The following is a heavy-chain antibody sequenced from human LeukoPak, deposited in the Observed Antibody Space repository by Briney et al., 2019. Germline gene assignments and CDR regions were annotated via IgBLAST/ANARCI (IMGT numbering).Heavy chain of an antibody. CDR2: FYYSGST. CDR1: GDSISSRTYY. D-gene: IGHD6-13*01. J-gene: IGHJ4*02. Sequence: SETLSLTCTVSGDSISSRTYYWGWIRQPPGKGLEWIGSFYYSGSTYYNPSLKSRVTISVDTSKNQFSLKLKSVTAADTAVYYCARDHSSSPEDYWGQGTLVTVSS. CDR3: ARDHSSSPEDY. V-gene: IGHV4-39*07.